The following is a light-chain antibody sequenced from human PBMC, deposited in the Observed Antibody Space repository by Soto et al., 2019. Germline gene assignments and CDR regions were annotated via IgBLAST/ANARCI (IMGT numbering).Light chain of an antibody. Sequence: EIVVTQSPGTLSLSPGQRATLSCRASQSVRNNWLGWHQQKPGQASKVLISGASNRATGIPDRFSGSGSGTGFTVTISGLESGDVAVYYCRRYGSDPLTFGGGTKVEI. CDR3: RRYGSDPLT. J-gene: IGKJ4*01. V-gene: IGKV3-20*01. CDR1: QSVRNNW. CDR2: GAS.